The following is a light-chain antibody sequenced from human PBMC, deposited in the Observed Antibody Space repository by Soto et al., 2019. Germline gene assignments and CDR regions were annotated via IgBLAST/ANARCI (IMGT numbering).Light chain of an antibody. CDR3: GAWDGSLSVVL. Sequence: QSVLTQPPSVSAAPGQKVTISCSGSSANIGSNYVSWYQHLPGTAPKLVIYDSDRRPSEIPDRFSGSKSGTSATLDITGLQTGDGADYYCGAWDGSLSVVLFGGGTKVTVL. CDR2: DSD. V-gene: IGLV1-51*01. CDR1: SANIGSNY. J-gene: IGLJ2*01.